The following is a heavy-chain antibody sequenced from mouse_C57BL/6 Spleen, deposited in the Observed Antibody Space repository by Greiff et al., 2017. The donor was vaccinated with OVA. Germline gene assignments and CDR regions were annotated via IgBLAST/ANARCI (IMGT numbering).Heavy chain of an antibody. Sequence: QVQPQQPGTELVKPGASVKLSCKASGYTFTSYWMHWVKQRPGQGLEWIGHINPSNGGTNYNEKFKSKATRTVDKSSSTAYMQLSSLTSEDSAVYYCAREYYSKRGFAYWGQGTLVTVSA. J-gene: IGHJ3*01. D-gene: IGHD2-5*01. CDR3: AREYYSKRGFAY. CDR2: INPSNGGT. CDR1: GYTFTSYW. V-gene: IGHV1-53*01.